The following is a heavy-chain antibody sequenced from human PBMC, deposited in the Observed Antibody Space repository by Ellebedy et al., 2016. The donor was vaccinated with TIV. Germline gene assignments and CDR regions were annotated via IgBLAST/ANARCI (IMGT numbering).Heavy chain of an antibody. CDR1: GGSISSYY. V-gene: IGHV4-59*08. CDR2: IYYSGST. D-gene: IGHD5-18*01. Sequence: MPSENLSLTCTVSGGSISSYYWSWIRQPPGKGLEWIGYIYYSGSTNYNPSLKSRVTISVATSKNQFSLKLSSVTAADTAVYYCARTVDTAMVGGYFDLWGRGTLVTVSS. CDR3: ARTVDTAMVGGYFDL. J-gene: IGHJ2*01.